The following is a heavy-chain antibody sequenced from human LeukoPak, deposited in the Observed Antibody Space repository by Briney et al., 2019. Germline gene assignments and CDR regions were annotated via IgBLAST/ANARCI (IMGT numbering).Heavy chain of an antibody. Sequence: ASVKVSCKASGYTFTGYYVHWVRQAPGQGLEWMGWINPNSGGTNYAQKFQGRVSMTRHTSISTAYMELSSLRSDDTAVYYCARGGRLPHDAFDIWGQGTMVTVSS. CDR3: ARGGRLPHDAFDI. J-gene: IGHJ3*02. CDR2: INPNSGGT. V-gene: IGHV1-2*02. D-gene: IGHD4-11*01. CDR1: GYTFTGYY.